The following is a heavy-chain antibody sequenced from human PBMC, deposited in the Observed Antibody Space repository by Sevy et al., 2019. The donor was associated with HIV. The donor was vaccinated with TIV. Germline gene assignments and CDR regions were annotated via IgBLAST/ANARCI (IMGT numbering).Heavy chain of an antibody. Sequence: GGSLRLSCAASGFIFSNYPMSWVRHSPGKGLEWVSDISAGGTTTYYADAVWGRFTISRDNSENTVSLQMNSLGAEDTAIYKCAKRYCSTITCYDDDFWNPYYFYGLDVWGQGIAVTVSS. V-gene: IGHV3-23*01. CDR3: AKRYCSTITCYDDDFWNPYYFYGLDV. D-gene: IGHD2-2*01. CDR1: GFIFSNYP. CDR2: ISAGGTTT. J-gene: IGHJ6*02.